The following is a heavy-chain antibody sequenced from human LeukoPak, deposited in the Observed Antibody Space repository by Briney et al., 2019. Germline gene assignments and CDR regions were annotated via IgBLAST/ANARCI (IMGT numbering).Heavy chain of an antibody. J-gene: IGHJ6*03. CDR1: GGSISSYY. CDR2: IYYSGST. CDR3: AREVVVVPAAINYYYYYYMDV. Sequence: PSETLSLTCTVSGGSISSYYWSWIRQPPGKGLEWIGYIYYSGSTNYNPSLKSRVTISVDTSKNQFSLKLSSVTAADTAVYYCAREVVVVPAAINYYYYYYMDVWGKGTTVTVSS. D-gene: IGHD2-2*01. V-gene: IGHV4-59*01.